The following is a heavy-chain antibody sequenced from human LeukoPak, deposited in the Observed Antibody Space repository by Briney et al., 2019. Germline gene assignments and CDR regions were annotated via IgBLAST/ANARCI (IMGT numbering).Heavy chain of an antibody. J-gene: IGHJ3*02. D-gene: IGHD3-3*01. CDR1: GGSLSGYN. V-gene: IGHV4-34*01. CDR3: ARSRAGNDFLSGLYAFDI. Sequence: SETLSLTCAVYGGSLSGYNWSWIRQPPGKGLEWIGEINHSGSTKNNPSLKSRVTVSVDTSKNQFSLKLSSVTAADSAVYYCARSRAGNDFLSGLYAFDIWGQGTMVTVSS. CDR2: INHSGST.